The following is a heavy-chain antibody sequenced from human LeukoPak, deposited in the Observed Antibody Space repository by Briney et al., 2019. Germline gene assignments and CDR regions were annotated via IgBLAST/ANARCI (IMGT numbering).Heavy chain of an antibody. V-gene: IGHV4-59*11. Sequence: SETLSLTCTVSGGSITSHSWSWIRQPPGKGLEWIGYIFYTGHTNYNPSLRSRVTISVDTSKTQFSLRLTSVTAADTAVYFCARDTDRISSPGSWFDPWGQGILVTVSS. J-gene: IGHJ5*02. D-gene: IGHD2/OR15-2a*01. CDR1: GGSITSHS. CDR2: IFYTGHT. CDR3: ARDTDRISSPGSWFDP.